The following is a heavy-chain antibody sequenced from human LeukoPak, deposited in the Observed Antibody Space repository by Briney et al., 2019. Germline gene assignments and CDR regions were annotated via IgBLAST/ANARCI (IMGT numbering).Heavy chain of an antibody. D-gene: IGHD1-26*01. J-gene: IGHJ6*02. CDR3: ASGATPYYYYGMDV. V-gene: IGHV4-34*01. CDR2: INHSGST. CDR1: GGSFRVYY. Sequence: SETLSLTCCVYGGSFRVYYWSWLRQPPGKGLEWIGEINHSGSTNYNPSLKGRVTISVDTSKNHFSLKPSSVTAADTAVYYCASGATPYYYYGMDVWGQGTTVTVSS.